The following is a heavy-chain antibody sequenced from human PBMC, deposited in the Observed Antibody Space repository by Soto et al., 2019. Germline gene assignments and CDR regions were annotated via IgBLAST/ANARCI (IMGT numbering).Heavy chain of an antibody. CDR2: INSDGSST. Sequence: GGSLRLSCAASGFTFSRYWMHWGRQAPGKGLVWVSRINSDGSSTSYADSVKGRFTISRDNAKNTLYLQMNSLRAEDTAVYYCARGWFPLYGMDVWGQGTTVTVSS. CDR3: ARGWFPLYGMDV. D-gene: IGHD2-15*01. CDR1: GFTFSRYW. J-gene: IGHJ6*02. V-gene: IGHV3-74*01.